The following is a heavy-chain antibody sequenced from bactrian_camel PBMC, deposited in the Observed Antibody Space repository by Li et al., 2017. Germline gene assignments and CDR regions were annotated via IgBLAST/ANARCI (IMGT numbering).Heavy chain of an antibody. CDR2: IDDDGST. D-gene: IGHD3*01. Sequence: VQLVESGGGSVQAGGSLTLSCAASEFHSGFVFSTWCMAWFRQAPGKQREGIAVIDDDGSTEYAASVKGRFTFSRDNAKDTLYLQMNSLKIEDTAVYYCALGSSRQATMTARGKGTQVTVS. J-gene: IGHJ4*01. V-gene: IGHV3S53*01. CDR1: EFHSGFVFSTWC.